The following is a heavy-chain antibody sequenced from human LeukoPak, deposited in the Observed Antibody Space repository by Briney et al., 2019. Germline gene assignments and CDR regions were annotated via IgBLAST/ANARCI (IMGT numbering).Heavy chain of an antibody. D-gene: IGHD3-22*01. Sequence: GGSLRLSCTTSGFTFGDYAMSWVRQAPGKGLEWVSFIRRKAHGGTTEYAASVKGRFSSSRDDSKSIAYLQMNSLKTEDTAVYFCTRVTYYYDNSGYFHFDSWGRGSLVTVSS. CDR3: TRVTYYYDNSGYFHFDS. J-gene: IGHJ4*02. CDR2: IRRKAHGGTT. V-gene: IGHV3-49*04. CDR1: GFTFGDYA.